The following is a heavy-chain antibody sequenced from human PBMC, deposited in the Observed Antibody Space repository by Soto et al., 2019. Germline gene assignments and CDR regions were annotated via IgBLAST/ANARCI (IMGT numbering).Heavy chain of an antibody. Sequence: GESLHISCNASGYTFTNNWISWVRQKPGQGLEWMGRIDPSDSRTKYNPSFEGHVTISIDKSINTAFLQWSSLRASDTAVYFCARRRGYSYDFDYWGQGTLVTVSS. V-gene: IGHV5-10-1*01. D-gene: IGHD5-18*01. CDR1: GYTFTNNW. J-gene: IGHJ4*02. CDR2: IDPSDSRT. CDR3: ARRRGYSYDFDY.